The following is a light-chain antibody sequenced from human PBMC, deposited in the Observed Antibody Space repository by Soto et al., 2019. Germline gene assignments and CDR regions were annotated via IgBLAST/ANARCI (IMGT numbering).Light chain of an antibody. CDR3: QSYDSSLSGYVV. V-gene: IGLV1-40*01. J-gene: IGLJ2*01. CDR1: NSNIGAGYD. CDR2: GNN. Sequence: HSVLTQPPSVSGAPGQRVIISCTGSNSNIGAGYDVHWYQQLPGTAPKLLIYGNNNRPSGVPDRFSGSKSGTSASLAITGLQAEDEADYYCQSYDSSLSGYVVFGGGTPLTVL.